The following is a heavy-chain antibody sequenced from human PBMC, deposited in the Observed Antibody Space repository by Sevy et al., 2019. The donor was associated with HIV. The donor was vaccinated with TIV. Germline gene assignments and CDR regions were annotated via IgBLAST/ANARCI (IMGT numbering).Heavy chain of an antibody. J-gene: IGHJ6*02. CDR1: GFTFSSYA. Sequence: GGSLRLSCAASGFTFSSYAMSWVRQAPGKGLEWVSLISESGGITYEEDSVRGRFTIARDNSKNTRYLQMNSLRAEDTAVYYCARNLAALPNYYYGMDVWGQGTTVTVSS. CDR2: ISESGGIT. D-gene: IGHD6-6*01. V-gene: IGHV3-23*01. CDR3: ARNLAALPNYYYGMDV.